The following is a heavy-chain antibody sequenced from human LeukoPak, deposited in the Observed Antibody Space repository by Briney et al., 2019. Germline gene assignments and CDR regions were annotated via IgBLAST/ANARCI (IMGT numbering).Heavy chain of an antibody. CDR1: GFTFSDYY. Sequence: KPGGSLRLSCAASGFTFSDYYMSWIRQAPGKGLVGVSNISNSGSTIYYADSVKGQFTISNDNDKNSPYLQMNSMRADDTAVYCGASSSGWLVYWGQGTLVTVSS. V-gene: IGHV3-11*04. CDR2: ISNSGSTI. CDR3: ASSSGWLVY. J-gene: IGHJ4*02. D-gene: IGHD6-19*01.